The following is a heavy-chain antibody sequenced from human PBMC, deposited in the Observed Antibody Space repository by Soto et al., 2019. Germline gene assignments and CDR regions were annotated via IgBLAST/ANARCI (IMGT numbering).Heavy chain of an antibody. CDR2: VNPSSGST. CDR3: ARWAPDAFHV. Sequence: QVQLVQSGAEVKKPGASVKVSCKASGYSFTTYNIHWVRQAPGQGLEWMGVVNPSSGSTSYAQKFQGRVTMTRDTSTSTVYMELSSLRSEDAAVYYCARWAPDAFHVWGQGTLVPVSS. CDR1: GYSFTTYN. J-gene: IGHJ3*01. V-gene: IGHV1-46*01.